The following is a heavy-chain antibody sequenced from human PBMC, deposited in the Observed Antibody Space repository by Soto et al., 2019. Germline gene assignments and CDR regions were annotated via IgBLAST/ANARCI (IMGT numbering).Heavy chain of an antibody. Sequence: QLQLQESGPGLVKPSETLSLTCSVSGGSISSSSYFWGWIRQPPGKGLAWIGSIYYSGSTYYNPSLTSRVTVSVDTSKNQFSLKLSSVTAADTAVYYCARHPSDFWFDPLGQGTLVTVSS. V-gene: IGHV4-39*01. D-gene: IGHD2-21*02. CDR3: ARHPSDFWFDP. J-gene: IGHJ5*02. CDR1: GGSISSSSYF. CDR2: IYYSGST.